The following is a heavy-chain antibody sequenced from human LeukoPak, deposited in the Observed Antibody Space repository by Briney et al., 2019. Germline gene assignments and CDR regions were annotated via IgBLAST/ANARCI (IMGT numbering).Heavy chain of an antibody. CDR3: ARSGYPLWFGTTRIYYGMDV. D-gene: IGHD3-10*01. CDR1: GFTVSSNY. Sequence: GALRLSCAASGFTVSSNYMSWVRQAPGKGLEWVSVIYSGGSTYYADSVKGRFTISRDNSKNTLYLQMNSLRAEDTAVYYCARSGYPLWFGTTRIYYGMDVWGQGTTVTVSS. V-gene: IGHV3-66*01. CDR2: IYSGGST. J-gene: IGHJ6*02.